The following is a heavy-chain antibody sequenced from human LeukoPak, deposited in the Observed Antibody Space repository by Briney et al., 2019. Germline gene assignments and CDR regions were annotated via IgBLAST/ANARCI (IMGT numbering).Heavy chain of an antibody. CDR1: GYTFTSYG. J-gene: IGHJ4*02. CDR3: ARRVELREVGDY. Sequence: ASVKVCCKASGYTFTSYGISWVRQAPGQGLEWMGWISAYNGNTNYAQKLQGRVTMTTDTSTSTAYMELRSLRSGDTAVYYCARRVELREVGDYWGQGTLVTVSS. CDR2: ISAYNGNT. V-gene: IGHV1-18*01. D-gene: IGHD1-7*01.